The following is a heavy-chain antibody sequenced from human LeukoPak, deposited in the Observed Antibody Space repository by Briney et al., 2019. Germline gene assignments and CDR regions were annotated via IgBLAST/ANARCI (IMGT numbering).Heavy chain of an antibody. Sequence: SETLSLTCGVFGGSYSGYYWSWIRQPPGKGLEWIGGIDHSGSPSYKSSLKSRATIIADMSKKQLSLKVTSMTAADTAVYFCARREFSSASDHRDQGTLIIVSS. J-gene: IGHJ4*02. CDR1: GGSYSGYY. CDR2: IDHSGSP. V-gene: IGHV4-34*01. CDR3: ARREFSSASDH. D-gene: IGHD2-2*01.